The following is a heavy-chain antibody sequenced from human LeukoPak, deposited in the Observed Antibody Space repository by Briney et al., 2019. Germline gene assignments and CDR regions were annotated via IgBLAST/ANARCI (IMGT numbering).Heavy chain of an antibody. V-gene: IGHV4-4*07. CDR2: IYTSGST. CDR3: AREPVVGAPFDY. CDR1: GGSISSYY. J-gene: IGHJ4*02. D-gene: IGHD1-26*01. Sequence: SETLSLTCTVSGGSISSYYWSWIRQPAGKGLEWIGRIYTSGSTNYIPSLKSRVTMSVDTSKNQFSLKLSSVTAADTGVYYCAREPVVGAPFDYWGEGTLVTVSS.